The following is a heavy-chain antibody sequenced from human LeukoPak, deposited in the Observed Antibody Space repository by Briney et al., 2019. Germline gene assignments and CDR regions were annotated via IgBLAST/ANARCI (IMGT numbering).Heavy chain of an antibody. J-gene: IGHJ6*03. Sequence: SETLSLTCTVSGGSISSYYWSWIRQPPGKGLEWIGYIYYSGSTNYNPSLKSRVTISVDTSKNQFSLKLSSVTAADTAVYYCARAEYYYDSSGRIDYYYYYMDVCGKGTTVTVSS. CDR1: GGSISSYY. V-gene: IGHV4-59*01. CDR3: ARAEYYYDSSGRIDYYYYYMDV. D-gene: IGHD3-22*01. CDR2: IYYSGST.